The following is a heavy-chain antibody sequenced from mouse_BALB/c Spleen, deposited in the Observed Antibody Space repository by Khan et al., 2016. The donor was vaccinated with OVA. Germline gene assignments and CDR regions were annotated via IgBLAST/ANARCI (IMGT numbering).Heavy chain of an antibody. CDR2: ISDGGIYT. D-gene: IGHD2-1*01. Sequence: EVELVESGGGLVKPGGSLKLSCAASGFTFSDCYMYWVRQTPEKRLEWVATISDGGIYTYYPDSVKGRFTISRDDAKNNLYLQMSSLKSEDTAMFYCVRGYYGNPFAYWGQGTLVTVSA. CDR1: GFTFSDCY. CDR3: VRGYYGNPFAY. V-gene: IGHV5-4*02. J-gene: IGHJ3*01.